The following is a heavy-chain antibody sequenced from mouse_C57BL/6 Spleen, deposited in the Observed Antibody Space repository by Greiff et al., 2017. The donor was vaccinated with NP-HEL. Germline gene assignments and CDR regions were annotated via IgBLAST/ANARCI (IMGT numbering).Heavy chain of an antibody. Sequence: VKLQQPGAELVKPGASVKMSCKASGYTFTSYWITWVKQRPGQGLEWIGDIYPGSGSTNYNEKFKSKATLTVDTSSSTAYMQLSSLTSEDSAVYYCARGGGLGQGFAYWGQGTLVTVSA. D-gene: IGHD4-1*01. CDR3: ARGGGLGQGFAY. V-gene: IGHV1-55*01. J-gene: IGHJ3*01. CDR2: IYPGSGST. CDR1: GYTFTSYW.